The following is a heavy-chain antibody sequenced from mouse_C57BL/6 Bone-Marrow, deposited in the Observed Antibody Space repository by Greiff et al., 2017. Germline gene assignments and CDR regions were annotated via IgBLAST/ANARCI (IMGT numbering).Heavy chain of an antibody. Sequence: VQLQQSDAELVKPGASVKISCKVSGYTFTDHTIHWMKQRPEQGLEWIGYIYPRDGSTKYNEKFKGKATLTADKSSSTAYMQLNSLTSEDSAVYFCASTVVAKDYAMDYWGQGTSVTVSS. CDR1: GYTFTDHT. V-gene: IGHV1-78*01. CDR3: ASTVVAKDYAMDY. CDR2: IYPRDGST. J-gene: IGHJ4*01. D-gene: IGHD1-1*01.